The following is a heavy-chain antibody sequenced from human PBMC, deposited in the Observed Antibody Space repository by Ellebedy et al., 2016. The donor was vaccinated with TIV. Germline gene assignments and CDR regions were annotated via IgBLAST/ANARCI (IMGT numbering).Heavy chain of an antibody. D-gene: IGHD2-15*01. J-gene: IGHJ4*02. CDR1: EFTFSTYH. Sequence: PGGSLRLSCAASEFTFSTYHMHWVRQAPGKGLEWVVVIWYDGTAKFYAESVKGRFTISRENSQNTLYREMNSLRADDTALYYCARELGGSGGSDFDYWGQGTLVTVSS. CDR3: ARELGGSGGSDFDY. CDR2: IWYDGTAK. V-gene: IGHV3-33*01.